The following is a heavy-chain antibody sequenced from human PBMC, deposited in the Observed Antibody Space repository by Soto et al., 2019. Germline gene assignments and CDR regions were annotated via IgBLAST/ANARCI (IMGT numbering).Heavy chain of an antibody. CDR1: GGSFKSGSYS. V-gene: IGHV4-61*01. D-gene: IGHD3-3*01. J-gene: IGHJ4*02. Sequence: PWETLSLTGTVSGGSFKSGSYSWSWIRQPPGKGLEWIGYVYHTGRTSYNPSLKCRVSISMDTSKNQFSLNLDSVTAADTAVYFCARDFAYFDSWGQGTLVTVSS. CDR3: ARDFAYFDS. CDR2: VYHTGRT.